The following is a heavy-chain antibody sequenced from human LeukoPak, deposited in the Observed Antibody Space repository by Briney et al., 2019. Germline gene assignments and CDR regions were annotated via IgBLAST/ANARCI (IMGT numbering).Heavy chain of an antibody. V-gene: IGHV1-69*05. D-gene: IGHD1-7*01. CDR3: ARGEDWNYLY. J-gene: IGHJ4*02. Sequence: ASVKVSCKASGDTFSSYAISWVRQAPGQGLEWMGGIIPIFGTANYAQKLQGRVTMTTDTSTSTAYMELRSLRSDDTAVYYCARGEDWNYLYWGQGTLVTVSS. CDR2: IIPIFGTA. CDR1: GDTFSSYA.